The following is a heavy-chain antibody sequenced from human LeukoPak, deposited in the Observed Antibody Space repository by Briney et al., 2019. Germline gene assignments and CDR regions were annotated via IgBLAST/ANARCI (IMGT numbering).Heavy chain of an antibody. CDR3: ARGGCSSTSCYELDP. Sequence: GGSLRLSCAASGFTFSNYWMHWVRQAPGKGLVWVSRINTDGSATGYADSVKGRFTISRDNAKNSLYLQMNSLRAEDTAVYYCARGGCSSTSCYELDPWGQGTLVTVSS. CDR2: INTDGSAT. V-gene: IGHV3-74*01. J-gene: IGHJ5*02. D-gene: IGHD2-2*01. CDR1: GFTFSNYW.